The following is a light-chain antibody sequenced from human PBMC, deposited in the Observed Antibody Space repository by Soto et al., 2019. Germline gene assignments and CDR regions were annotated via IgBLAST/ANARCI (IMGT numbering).Light chain of an antibody. V-gene: IGKV3D-20*02. Sequence: EIVLTQSPGTLSLSPGERATLSCRASQSVSSSYLAWYQQKPGQAPRLLIYGASNRATGIPARFSGSGSETDFTLTISRLEPEDSAVYYCQKRSNWPSLTVGGGTKVDIK. CDR3: QKRSNWPSLT. CDR1: QSVSSSY. J-gene: IGKJ4*01. CDR2: GAS.